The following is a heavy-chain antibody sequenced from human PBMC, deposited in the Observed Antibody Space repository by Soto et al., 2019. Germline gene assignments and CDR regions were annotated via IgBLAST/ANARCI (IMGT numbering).Heavy chain of an antibody. D-gene: IGHD4-17*01. V-gene: IGHV4-39*01. Sequence: PSETLSLTCTVSGGSISSSSYYWGWIRQPPGKGLEWIGSIYYSGSTYYNPSLKSRVTISVDTSKNQFSLKLSSVTAADTVVYYCARLVGDYVVHYWGQGTLVTVSS. CDR3: ARLVGDYVVHY. CDR2: IYYSGST. CDR1: GGSISSSSYY. J-gene: IGHJ4*02.